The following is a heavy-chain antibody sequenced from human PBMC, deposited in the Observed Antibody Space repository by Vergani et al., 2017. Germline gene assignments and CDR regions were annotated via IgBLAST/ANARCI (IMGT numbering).Heavy chain of an antibody. V-gene: IGHV1-8*01. CDR3: ARGTKEGFLEWSYWFDP. J-gene: IGHJ5*02. CDR1: GYTFTSYD. D-gene: IGHD3-3*01. Sequence: QVQLVQSGAEVKKPGASVKVSCKASGYTFTSYDINWVRQATGQGLEWMGWMNPNSGNTGYAQKFQGRVTRTRNTSISTAYMEVSSLRSEDTAVYYCARGTKEGFLEWSYWFDPWGQGTLVTVSS. CDR2: MNPNSGNT.